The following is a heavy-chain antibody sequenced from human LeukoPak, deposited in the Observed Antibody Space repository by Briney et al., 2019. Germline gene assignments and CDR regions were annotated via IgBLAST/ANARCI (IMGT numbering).Heavy chain of an antibody. J-gene: IGHJ4*02. D-gene: IGHD6-19*01. Sequence: ASETLSLTCTVSGGSISSYYWSWIRQPPGKGLEWIGYIYYSGTTNYNPSLKSRVTISVDTSKNQFSLKLSSVTAADTAMYYCARPHSSGWSHLDYWGQGALVTVSS. CDR1: GGSISSYY. V-gene: IGHV4-59*01. CDR3: ARPHSSGWSHLDY. CDR2: IYYSGTT.